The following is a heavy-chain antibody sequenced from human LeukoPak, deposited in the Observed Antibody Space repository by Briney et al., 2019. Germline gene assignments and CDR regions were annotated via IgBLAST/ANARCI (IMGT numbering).Heavy chain of an antibody. CDR1: GFTFSNYY. V-gene: IGHV3-7*01. D-gene: IGHD3-22*01. CDR3: ARDITDDSSAYPDY. J-gene: IGHJ4*02. CDR2: IRQDASAV. Sequence: GGSLRLSCAASGFTFSNYYMSWVRQAPGKGLEWVANIRQDASAVFQVDSLKGRFTISRDNSKNTLYLQMNSLRTEDTAVYYCARDITDDSSAYPDYWGQGTLVTVSS.